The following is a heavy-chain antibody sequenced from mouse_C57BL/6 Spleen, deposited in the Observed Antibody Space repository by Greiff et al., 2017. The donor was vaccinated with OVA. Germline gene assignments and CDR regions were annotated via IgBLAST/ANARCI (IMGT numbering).Heavy chain of an antibody. J-gene: IGHJ1*03. CDR2: ISSGSSTI. D-gene: IGHD2-1*01. CDR1: GFTFSDYG. V-gene: IGHV5-17*01. Sequence: EVMLVGSGGGLVKPGGSLKLSCAASGFTFSDYGMHWVRQAPEKGLEWVAYISSGSSTIYYADTVKGRFTISRDNAKNTLFLQMTSLRSEDTAMYYCARAYGNWYFDVWGTGTTVTVSS. CDR3: ARAYGNWYFDV.